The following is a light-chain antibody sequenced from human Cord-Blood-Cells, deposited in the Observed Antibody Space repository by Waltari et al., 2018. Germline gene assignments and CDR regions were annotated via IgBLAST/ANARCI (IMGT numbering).Light chain of an antibody. J-gene: IGLJ3*02. V-gene: IGLV1-47*01. Sequence: QSVLTQPPSASGTPGQRVTISCSGSSSNIGSNYVYWYQQLPAWAPKLLSYRNNRRPSGVPDRFSGSKSGTSASLAISGLRSEDEADYYCAAWDDSLSGPVFGGGTKLTVL. CDR3: AAWDDSLSGPV. CDR1: SSNIGSNY. CDR2: RNN.